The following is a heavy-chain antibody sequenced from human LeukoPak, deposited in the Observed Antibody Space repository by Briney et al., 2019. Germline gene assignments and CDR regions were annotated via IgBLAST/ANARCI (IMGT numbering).Heavy chain of an antibody. CDR1: GGSISSSSYY. CDR2: IYYSGST. J-gene: IGHJ3*02. Sequence: SETLSLTYTVSGGSISSSSYYWGWIRQPPGKGLEWIGSIYYSGSTYYNPSLKSRVTISVDTSKNQFSLKLSSVTAADTAVYYCARAPSYYYDSSGAFGIWGQGTMVTVSS. D-gene: IGHD3-22*01. CDR3: ARAPSYYYDSSGAFGI. V-gene: IGHV4-39*07.